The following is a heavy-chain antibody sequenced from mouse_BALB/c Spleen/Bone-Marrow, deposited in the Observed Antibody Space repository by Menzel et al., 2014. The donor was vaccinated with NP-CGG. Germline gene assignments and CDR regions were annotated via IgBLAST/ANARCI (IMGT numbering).Heavy chain of an antibody. J-gene: IGHJ3*01. CDR1: GFDFSSYW. CDR3: SRLGYYGGFAY. D-gene: IGHD2-3*01. Sequence: EVKLVESGGGLVQPGGSLKLSCAASGFDFSSYWMSWVRQAPGKGLGWIGEINLDSNTINYTPSLKDKFIISRDNAKNTLYLQMSKVRSEDTALYYCSRLGYYGGFAYWGQGTLVTVSA. V-gene: IGHV4-1*02. CDR2: INLDSNTI.